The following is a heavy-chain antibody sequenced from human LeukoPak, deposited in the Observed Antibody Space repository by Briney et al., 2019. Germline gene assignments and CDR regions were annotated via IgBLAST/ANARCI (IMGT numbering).Heavy chain of an antibody. Sequence: PSETLSLTCTVSGGSISSSSYYWGWIRQPPGKGLEWIGSIYYSGSTYYNPSLKSRVTISVDTSKNQFSLKLSSVTAADTAIYYCARAAGWSGWYGCFHHWGQGTLVTVSS. D-gene: IGHD6-19*01. V-gene: IGHV4-39*07. CDR3: ARAAGWSGWYGCFHH. CDR2: IYYSGST. J-gene: IGHJ1*01. CDR1: GGSISSSSYY.